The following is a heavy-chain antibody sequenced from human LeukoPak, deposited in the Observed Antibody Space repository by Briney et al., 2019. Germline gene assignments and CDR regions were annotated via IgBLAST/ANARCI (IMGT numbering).Heavy chain of an antibody. V-gene: IGHV4-59*01. J-gene: IGHJ5*02. CDR2: IYYSGST. CDR1: GGSISSYY. D-gene: IGHD2-2*01. CDR3: ARGGYGSSSHNWFDP. Sequence: PSETLSLTCTVSGGSISSYYWSWIRQPPGEGLEWIGYIYYSGSTNYNPSLKSRVTISVDTSKNRFSLKLSSVTAADTAVYYCARGGYGSSSHNWFDPWGQGTLVTVSS.